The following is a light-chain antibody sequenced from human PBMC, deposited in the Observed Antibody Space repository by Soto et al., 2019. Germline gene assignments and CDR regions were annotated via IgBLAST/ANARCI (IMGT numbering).Light chain of an antibody. CDR2: GAS. CDR1: QTITTY. Sequence: DIQMTQSPSSLSASVGDRVTVTCRASQTITTYLNWYQQKPGKAPKLLIYGASSLQSGVPSRFSGSGSGTDFTLTITSLRPQDFATYLCQQSYGTPWTFGQGTRV. J-gene: IGKJ1*01. CDR3: QQSYGTPWT. V-gene: IGKV1-39*01.